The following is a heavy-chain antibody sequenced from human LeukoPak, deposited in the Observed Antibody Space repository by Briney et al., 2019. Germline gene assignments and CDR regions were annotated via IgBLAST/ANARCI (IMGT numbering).Heavy chain of an antibody. CDR3: AKDLSNWNDVTTPDY. V-gene: IGHV3-30*18. J-gene: IGHJ4*02. CDR1: GFTFSSYG. CDR2: ISYDGSNK. Sequence: GRSLRLSCTASGFTFSSYGMHWVRQAPGKGLEWVAFISYDGSNKYYPDSVKGRFTISRDNSKNTLYLQMNSLRAEDTAVYYCAKDLSNWNDVTTPDYWGQGTLVTVSS. D-gene: IGHD1-1*01.